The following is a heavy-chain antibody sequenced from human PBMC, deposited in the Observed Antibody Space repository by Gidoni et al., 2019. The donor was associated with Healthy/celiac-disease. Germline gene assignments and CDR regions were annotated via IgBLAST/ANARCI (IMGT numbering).Heavy chain of an antibody. CDR1: GFTFDDYA. CDR3: AKDSYSSSWQGALIDY. D-gene: IGHD6-13*01. Sequence: EVQLVESGGGLVQPGRSLRLSCAASGFTFDDYAMHWVRQAPGKGLEWVSGISWNSGSIGYADSVKGRFTISRDNAKNSLYLQMNSLRAEDTALYYCAKDSYSSSWQGALIDYWGQGTLVTVSS. V-gene: IGHV3-9*01. J-gene: IGHJ4*02. CDR2: ISWNSGSI.